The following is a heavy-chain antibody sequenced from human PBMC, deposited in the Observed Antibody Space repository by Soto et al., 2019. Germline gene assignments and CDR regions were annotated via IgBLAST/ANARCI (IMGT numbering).Heavy chain of an antibody. Sequence: PSETLSLTCTVSGGSISSYYWSWIRQPPGKGLEWIGYIYYSGSTNYNPSLKSRVTISVDTSKNQFSLKLSSVTAADTAVYYCARVGYSGYDESYYYMDVWGKGTTVTVSS. V-gene: IGHV4-59*01. CDR1: GGSISSYY. CDR3: ARVGYSGYDESYYYMDV. J-gene: IGHJ6*03. D-gene: IGHD5-12*01. CDR2: IYYSGST.